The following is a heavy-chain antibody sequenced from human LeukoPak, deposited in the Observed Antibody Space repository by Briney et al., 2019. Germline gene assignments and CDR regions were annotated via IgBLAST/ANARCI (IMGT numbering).Heavy chain of an antibody. CDR2: ISSSSSYI. CDR1: GFTFSSYS. V-gene: IGHV3-21*01. J-gene: IGHJ3*02. D-gene: IGHD2-15*01. CDR3: ARDRIVVVVAAHDAFDI. Sequence: GGSLRLSCAASGFTFSSYSMNWVRQAPGKGLEWVSSISSSSSYIYYADSVKGRFTISRDNSKNTLYLQMNSLRAEDTAVYYCARDRIVVVVAAHDAFDIWGQGTMVTVSS.